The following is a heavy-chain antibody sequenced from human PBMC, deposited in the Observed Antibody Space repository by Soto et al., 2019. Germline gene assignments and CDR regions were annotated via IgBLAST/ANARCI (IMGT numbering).Heavy chain of an antibody. CDR3: TRDPPAVVAAPFYFDY. Sequence: GGSLRLSCTASGFTFGDYVMSWFRQAPGKGLEWVGFIRSKAYGGTTEYAASVKGRFTISRDDSKSIAYLQMNSLKTEDTAVYYCTRDPPAVVAAPFYFDYWGQGTLVTVSS. J-gene: IGHJ4*02. CDR2: IRSKAYGGTT. CDR1: GFTFGDYV. V-gene: IGHV3-49*03. D-gene: IGHD2-15*01.